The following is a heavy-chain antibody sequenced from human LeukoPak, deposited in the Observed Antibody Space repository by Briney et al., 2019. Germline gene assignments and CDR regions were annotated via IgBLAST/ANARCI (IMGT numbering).Heavy chain of an antibody. CDR3: GRWKLRANWFAP. CDR2: IYYSGST. J-gene: IGHJ5*02. V-gene: IGHV4-59*01. Sequence: SETLSLTCTVSGGSISSYYWSWIRQPPGKGLEWIGYIYYSGSTNYNPSLKSRVTISVDTSKNQFSLKLSSVTAADRAVYYGGRWKLRANWFAPWGQGTLVTVSS. D-gene: IGHD1-26*01. CDR1: GGSISSYY.